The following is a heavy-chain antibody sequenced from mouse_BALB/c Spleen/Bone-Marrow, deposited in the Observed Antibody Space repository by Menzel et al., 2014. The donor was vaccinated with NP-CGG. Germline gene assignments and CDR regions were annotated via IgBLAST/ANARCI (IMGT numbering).Heavy chain of an antibody. CDR3: TTLARNNFDY. D-gene: IGHD3-1*01. CDR1: GYTFSNYW. V-gene: IGHV1-5*01. Sequence: EVHLVESGTVLARPGAAVKMSCKASGYTFSNYWMHWLKPRPGQGLEWIGTIHPGNSDTTYNQKFKGKAKLTAVTSTSTAYMELSSLTNEDSAVYYCTTLARNNFDYWGQGTTLIVSS. J-gene: IGHJ2*01. CDR2: IHPGNSDT.